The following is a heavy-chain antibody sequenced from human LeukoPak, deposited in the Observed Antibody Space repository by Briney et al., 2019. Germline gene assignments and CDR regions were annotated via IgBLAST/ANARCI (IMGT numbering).Heavy chain of an antibody. CDR2: IRYDGSNK. J-gene: IGHJ3*02. CDR3: ARDGDYYDSRGSDAFDI. V-gene: IGHV3-30*02. Sequence: GGSLRLSCAASGFTFSSYGMHWVRQAPGKGLEWVAFIRYDGSNKYYADSVKGRFTISRDNSKNTLYLQMNSLRAEDTAVYYCARDGDYYDSRGSDAFDIWGQGTMVTVSS. D-gene: IGHD3-22*01. CDR1: GFTFSSYG.